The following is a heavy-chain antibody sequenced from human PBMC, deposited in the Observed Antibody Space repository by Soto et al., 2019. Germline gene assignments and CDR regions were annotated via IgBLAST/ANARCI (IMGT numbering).Heavy chain of an antibody. V-gene: IGHV1-18*01. CDR2: ISAYNGNT. CDR1: GYTFTSYG. D-gene: IGHD3-9*01. CDR3: ARVHYDILTGYYMGYYYGMDV. J-gene: IGHJ6*02. Sequence: QVQLVQSGAEVKKPGASVKVSCKASGYTFTSYGISWVRQAPGQGLEWMGWISAYNGNTNYAQKLQGRVTMTTDTSTSTAYMELRSLRSDDTAVYYCARVHYDILTGYYMGYYYGMDVWGQGTTVTVSS.